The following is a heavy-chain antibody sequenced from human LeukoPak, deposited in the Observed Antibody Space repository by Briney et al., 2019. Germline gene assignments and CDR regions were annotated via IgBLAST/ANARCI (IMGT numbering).Heavy chain of an antibody. Sequence: SQTLSLTCTVSGGSISSGSYYWSWIRQPPGKGLEWIGEINHSGSTNYNPSLKSRVTISVDTSKNRFSLKLSSVTAADTAVYYCARRYCGGGSCYSRAPYYFDYWGQGTLVTVSS. CDR2: INHSGST. CDR1: GGSISSGSYY. V-gene: IGHV4-39*07. CDR3: ARRYCGGGSCYSRAPYYFDY. D-gene: IGHD2-15*01. J-gene: IGHJ4*02.